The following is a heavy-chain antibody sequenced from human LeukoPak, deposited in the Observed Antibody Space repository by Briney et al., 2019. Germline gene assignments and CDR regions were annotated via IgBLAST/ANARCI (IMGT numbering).Heavy chain of an antibody. V-gene: IGHV1-18*04. CDR1: VYRFTKYG. Sequence: ASVRVSCKTSVYRFTKYGISWVRQAPGQGLEWMGWINPADGNTTSARKFHGRLIMTTDTSTNTAHMEMRGLRSDDTAVYYCARMLVFDYWGQGTLVSVSS. J-gene: IGHJ4*02. CDR3: ARMLVFDY. CDR2: INPADGNT. D-gene: IGHD3-10*02.